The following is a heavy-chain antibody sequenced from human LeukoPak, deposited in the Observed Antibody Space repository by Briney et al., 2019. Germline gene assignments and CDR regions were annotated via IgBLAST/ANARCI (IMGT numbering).Heavy chain of an antibody. CDR2: IYTSGST. J-gene: IGHJ4*02. D-gene: IGHD3-22*01. V-gene: IGHV4-61*02. CDR1: GGSISSGNYY. Sequence: PSQTLSLTCTVSGGSISSGNYYWNWIRQPAGKGLDWIGRIYTSGSTHYNPSLKSRVTISVDTSKNQFSLKLSSVSAADTAVYYCAREGPYYDSSGYIPYFHSWGQGTLVTVSS. CDR3: AREGPYYDSSGYIPYFHS.